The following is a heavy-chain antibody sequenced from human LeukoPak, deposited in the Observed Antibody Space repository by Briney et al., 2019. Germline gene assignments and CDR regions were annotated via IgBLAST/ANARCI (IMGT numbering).Heavy chain of an antibody. Sequence: GGSLRLSCAASGFTFSSYSMNWVRQAPGKGLEWVSSISSSSSYIYYADSVKGRFTISRDNAKNSLYLQMNSLRAEDTAVYYCARGQAITMIVVPDDAFDIWGQGTMVTVSS. D-gene: IGHD3-22*01. J-gene: IGHJ3*02. CDR3: ARGQAITMIVVPDDAFDI. CDR2: ISSSSSYI. CDR1: GFTFSSYS. V-gene: IGHV3-21*01.